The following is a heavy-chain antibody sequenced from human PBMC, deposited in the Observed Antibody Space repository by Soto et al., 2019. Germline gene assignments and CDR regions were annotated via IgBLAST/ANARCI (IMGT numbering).Heavy chain of an antibody. J-gene: IGHJ6*03. CDR3: AKVGGSNNYMDV. V-gene: IGHV3-23*01. CDR1: GFTFSSYA. D-gene: IGHD2-15*01. CDR2: ISGSGGST. Sequence: GSLRLSCAASGFTFSSYAMSWVRQAPGKGLEWVSAISGSGGSTYYADSVKGRFTISRDNSKNTLYLQMNSLRAEDTAVYYCAKVGGSNNYMDVWGKGTTVTVSS.